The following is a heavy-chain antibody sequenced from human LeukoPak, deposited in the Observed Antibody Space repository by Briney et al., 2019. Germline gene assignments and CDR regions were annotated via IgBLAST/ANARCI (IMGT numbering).Heavy chain of an antibody. CDR1: GYTFTGYC. V-gene: IGHV1-2*02. CDR3: AREGPGGYFFDY. D-gene: IGHD3-22*01. Sequence: ASVKVSCKASGYTFTGYCMHWVRQAPGQGLEWMGWINPNSGGTNYAQKFQGRVTMTRDTSISTAYMELSRLRSDDTAVYYCAREGPGGYFFDYWGQGTLVTVSS. CDR2: INPNSGGT. J-gene: IGHJ4*02.